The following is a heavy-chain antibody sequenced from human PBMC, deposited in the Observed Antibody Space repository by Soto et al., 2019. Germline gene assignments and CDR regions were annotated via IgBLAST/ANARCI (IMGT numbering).Heavy chain of an antibody. CDR2: IIGSGTST. Sequence: GGSLRLSCAASGFTFSSYTMTWVRQAPGKGLEWISVIIGSGTSTYYADSVKGRFTISRDNSKNTLYLQMIGLRAEDTAVYYCAKKGSPSGDHKNWHLDRWGRGALVTVSS. J-gene: IGHJ2*01. CDR1: GFTFSSYT. CDR3: AKKGSPSGDHKNWHLDR. V-gene: IGHV3-23*01. D-gene: IGHD1-26*01.